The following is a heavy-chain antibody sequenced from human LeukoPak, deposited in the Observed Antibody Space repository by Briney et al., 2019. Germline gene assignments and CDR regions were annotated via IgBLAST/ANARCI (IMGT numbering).Heavy chain of an antibody. CDR3: ARSPGRSGYVDY. CDR2: ISGSGGST. J-gene: IGHJ4*02. V-gene: IGHV3-23*01. Sequence: PGGSLRLSCAASGFTFSSYAMSLVRQAPGKGLEWVSAISGSGGSTYYADSVKGRFTISRDNSKNTLYLQMNSLRAEDTAVYYCARSPGRSGYVDYWGQGTLVTVSS. D-gene: IGHD3-3*01. CDR1: GFTFSSYA.